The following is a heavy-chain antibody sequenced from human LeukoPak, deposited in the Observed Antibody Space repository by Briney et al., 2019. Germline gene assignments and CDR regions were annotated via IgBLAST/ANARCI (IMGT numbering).Heavy chain of an antibody. J-gene: IGHJ4*02. V-gene: IGHV1-8*01. Sequence: GASVKVSCKTSGYTFTNYDINWVRQASGQGLEWMGWVNPDSGDTGCAQKFQGRLTMTTNTSSRMAYMEMTSLRSDDTAVYYCTRDWTYWGPGTLVTVSS. D-gene: IGHD1-1*01. CDR2: VNPDSGDT. CDR3: TRDWTY. CDR1: GYTFTNYD.